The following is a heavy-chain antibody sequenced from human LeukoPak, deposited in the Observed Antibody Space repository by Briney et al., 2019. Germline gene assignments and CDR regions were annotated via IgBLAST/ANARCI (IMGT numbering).Heavy chain of an antibody. CDR2: INSDGSST. Sequence: GGSLRLSCAASGFTFSSYWMHWVRQAPGKGLVWVSRINSDGSSTSYADSVRGRFSISRDNSKNTLYLQMNSLKTEDTAVYYCTTDKFYDIEFDYWGQGTLVTVSS. CDR3: TTDKFYDIEFDY. V-gene: IGHV3-74*01. J-gene: IGHJ4*02. D-gene: IGHD3-9*01. CDR1: GFTFSSYW.